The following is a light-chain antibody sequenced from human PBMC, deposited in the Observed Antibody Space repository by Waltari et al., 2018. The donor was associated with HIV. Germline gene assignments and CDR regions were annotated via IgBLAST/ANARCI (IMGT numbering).Light chain of an antibody. CDR1: QALPTNR. Sequence: EIVLTQSPATLSVSPGERITISCRASQALPTNRWAWYQQKPGQAPRLVLYGVSSRATDVSDRFSATGSGTEFTLTINRLEPEDFAIYYCQHYATSPPTCIFGQGTRLEI. V-gene: IGKV3-20*01. CDR3: QHYATSPPTCI. CDR2: GVS. J-gene: IGKJ2*02.